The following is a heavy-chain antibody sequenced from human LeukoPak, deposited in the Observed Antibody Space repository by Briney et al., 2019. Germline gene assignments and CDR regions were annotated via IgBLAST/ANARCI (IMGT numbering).Heavy chain of an antibody. CDR1: GGSITNYY. Sequence: SETLSLTCSVSGGSITNYYWSWIRQSPGKGLEWIGFIYNTGRTNYNPSLRSRVTMSIDTSKNQFSLKLSSVTAADTAVYYCARQGELAIDYWGQGTLVTVSS. V-gene: IGHV4-59*08. D-gene: IGHD1-26*01. CDR3: ARQGELAIDY. J-gene: IGHJ4*02. CDR2: IYNTGRT.